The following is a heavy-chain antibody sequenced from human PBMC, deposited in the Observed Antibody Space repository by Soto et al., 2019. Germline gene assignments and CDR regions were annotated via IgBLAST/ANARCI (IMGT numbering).Heavy chain of an antibody. D-gene: IGHD2-8*01. J-gene: IGHJ3*01. CDR2: ISESGVYT. V-gene: IGHV3-23*01. Sequence: GSLRLSCTASGFTFSTYAMSWVRQAPGEGLEWVSSISESGVYTDYADSVKGRFTISRDNSKNTLYVQMTSLRAEDTAVYYCAKETSPNTYYAFDFWGQGTLVTVSS. CDR3: AKETSPNTYYAFDF. CDR1: GFTFSTYA.